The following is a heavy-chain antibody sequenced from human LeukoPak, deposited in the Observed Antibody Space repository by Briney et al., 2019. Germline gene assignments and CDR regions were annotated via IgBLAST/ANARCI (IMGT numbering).Heavy chain of an antibody. V-gene: IGHV3-21*01. Sequence: GGSLRLSCAASGFTFSSYSMNSVRQAPGKGLEWVSSISSSSSYIYYADSVKGRFTISRDNAKNSLYLQMNSLRAEDTAVYYCARSVSSTSWEFDYWGQGTLVTVSS. D-gene: IGHD2-2*01. CDR1: GFTFSSYS. J-gene: IGHJ4*02. CDR3: ARSVSSTSWEFDY. CDR2: ISSSSSYI.